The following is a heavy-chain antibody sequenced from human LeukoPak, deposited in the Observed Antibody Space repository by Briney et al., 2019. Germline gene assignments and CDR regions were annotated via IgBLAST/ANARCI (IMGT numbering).Heavy chain of an antibody. Sequence: GGSLRLSCAASGFTFSNYAMSCVRQAPGKGLEWVSSISGSGSSTNSADSVKGRFTISRDNSKNTLSLQMNSLRAEDTAVYYCAKGPLQGPFDYWGQGNLVTVSS. CDR2: ISGSGSST. CDR3: AKGPLQGPFDY. V-gene: IGHV3-23*01. J-gene: IGHJ4*02. CDR1: GFTFSNYA.